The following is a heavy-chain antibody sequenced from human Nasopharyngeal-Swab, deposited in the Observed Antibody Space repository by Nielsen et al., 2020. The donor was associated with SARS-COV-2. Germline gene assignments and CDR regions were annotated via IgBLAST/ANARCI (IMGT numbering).Heavy chain of an antibody. D-gene: IGHD6-13*01. V-gene: IGHV3-74*01. J-gene: IGHJ4*02. CDR3: AREKVGAAAEGFDY. Sequence: GESLKISCAASGFSFSDSWIHWVRQPPGKGLVWVSRINSVETYTDYADSVKGRFTISRDNAKSTLFLQMSNLRADDTAVYYCAREKVGAAAEGFDYWGRGTLVTVSS. CDR1: GFSFSDSW. CDR2: INSVETYT.